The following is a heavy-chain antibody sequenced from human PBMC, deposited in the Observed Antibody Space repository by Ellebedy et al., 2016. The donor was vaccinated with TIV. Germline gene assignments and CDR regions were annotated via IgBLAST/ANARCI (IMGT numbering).Heavy chain of an antibody. Sequence: ASVKVSXXASGYTFTSYDINWVRQATGQGLGWMGWMNPNSGNTGYAQKFQGRVTMTRNTSISTAYMELSSLRSEDTAVYYCARDQGGYGGNGPLDYWGQGTLVTVSS. CDR3: ARDQGGYGGNGPLDY. D-gene: IGHD4-23*01. CDR1: GYTFTSYD. CDR2: MNPNSGNT. J-gene: IGHJ4*02. V-gene: IGHV1-8*01.